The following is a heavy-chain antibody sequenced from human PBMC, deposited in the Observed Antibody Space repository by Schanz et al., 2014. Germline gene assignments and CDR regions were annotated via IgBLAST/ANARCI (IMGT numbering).Heavy chain of an antibody. D-gene: IGHD3-10*01. CDR3: ARDFPYVSGSYYKGFGY. Sequence: VQLVESGGGVVQPGRSLRLSCAASGFTFHTYDMHWVRQAPGKGLEWVAQISHDGHRDFYADSVKGRFTVSRDNNWKTLSLQMNSLRAEDTALYYCARDFPYVSGSYYKGFGYWGQGTLVTVSS. V-gene: IGHV3-30-3*01. J-gene: IGHJ4*02. CDR1: GFTFHTYD. CDR2: ISHDGHRD.